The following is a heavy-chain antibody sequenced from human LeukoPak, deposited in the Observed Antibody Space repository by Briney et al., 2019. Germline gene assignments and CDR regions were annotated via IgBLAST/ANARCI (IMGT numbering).Heavy chain of an antibody. J-gene: IGHJ4*02. D-gene: IGHD6-19*01. CDR3: ARAIRGIAVGGTGFDY. CDR1: SVSISSYY. V-gene: IGHV4-59*01. CDR2: IYYSGST. Sequence: SETLSLTCTVSSVSISSYYWSWIRQPPGKGLEWLGYIYYSGSTNYNPSLKSRVTISVYTSKNQFSLKLSSVIAADTAVYYCARAIRGIAVGGTGFDYWGQGTLVTVSS.